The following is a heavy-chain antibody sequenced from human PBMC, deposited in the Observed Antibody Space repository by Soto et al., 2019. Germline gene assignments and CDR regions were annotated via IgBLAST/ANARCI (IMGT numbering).Heavy chain of an antibody. CDR1: GYTFTSYG. CDR2: INANNGNT. J-gene: IGHJ4*02. D-gene: IGHD3-16*01. V-gene: IGHV1-18*01. Sequence: QVQLVQSGAEVKKPGASVKVSCKASGYTFTSYGLSWVRQAPGQGLEWMGWINANNGNTKYAQKLQGRVTMTTDTATTTAYKELRSLSSDGAAVSYWARALTLGLGDYWGKGTLVTVSS. CDR3: ARALTLGLGDY.